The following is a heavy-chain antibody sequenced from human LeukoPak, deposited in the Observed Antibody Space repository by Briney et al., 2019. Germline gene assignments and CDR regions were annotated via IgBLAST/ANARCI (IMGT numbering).Heavy chain of an antibody. V-gene: IGHV3-74*01. CDR2: ILSDESST. Sequence: GGSLRLSCAASGFTFSSYWMHWVRQAPGKGLVWVSRILSDESSTTYADSVKGRFTISRDNAKNSQYLQMNSLRAEDTAVYYCARDTGYNTFDYWGQGTLVTVSS. J-gene: IGHJ4*02. CDR1: GFTFSSYW. CDR3: ARDTGYNTFDY. D-gene: IGHD5-24*01.